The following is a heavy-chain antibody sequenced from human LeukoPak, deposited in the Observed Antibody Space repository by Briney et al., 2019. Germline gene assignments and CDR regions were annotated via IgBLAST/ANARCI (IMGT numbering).Heavy chain of an antibody. Sequence: ASVKVSCKTSGYTFIDYYIHWVRQAPGQGLEWMGIINPSGGSTSYAQKFQGRVTLTRDTSTSTVYMELSSLRSEDTAVYYCARDYGGNDGFDYWGQGTLVTVPS. D-gene: IGHD4-23*01. CDR1: GYTFIDYY. CDR2: INPSGGST. V-gene: IGHV1-46*01. CDR3: ARDYGGNDGFDY. J-gene: IGHJ4*02.